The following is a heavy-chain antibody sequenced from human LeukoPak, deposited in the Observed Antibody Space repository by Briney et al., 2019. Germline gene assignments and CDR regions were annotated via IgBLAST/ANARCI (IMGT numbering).Heavy chain of an antibody. CDR2: IYYSGST. J-gene: IGHJ3*02. Sequence: SETLSLTCTVSGVSISSYYWSWIRQPPGKGLEWFGYIYYSGSTNYNPSLKSRVTITVDTSKNQFSLKLSSVTAADAAVYYCARRLVMDGGNSFEAFDIWGQGTMVTVSS. V-gene: IGHV4-59*01. CDR1: GVSISSYY. CDR3: ARRLVMDGGNSFEAFDI. D-gene: IGHD4-23*01.